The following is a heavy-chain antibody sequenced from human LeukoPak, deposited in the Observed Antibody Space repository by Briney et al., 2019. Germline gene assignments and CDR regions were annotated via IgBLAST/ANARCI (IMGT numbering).Heavy chain of an antibody. CDR2: ISYDGSNK. J-gene: IGHJ4*02. Sequence: GGSLRLSCAASGFTFSRYGMHWVRQAPGKGLEWVAVISYDGSNKYYADSVKGRFTISRDNSKNTLYLQMNSLRTEDTAVYYCAKSGGTSSSGLGYWGQGTLVTVSS. CDR1: GFTFSRYG. V-gene: IGHV3-30*18. D-gene: IGHD6-13*01. CDR3: AKSGGTSSSGLGY.